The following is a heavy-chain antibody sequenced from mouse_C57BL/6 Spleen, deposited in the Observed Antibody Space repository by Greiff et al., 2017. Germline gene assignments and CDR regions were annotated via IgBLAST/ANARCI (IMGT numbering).Heavy chain of an antibody. Sequence: QVQLQQSGAVLVRPGASVKLSCKASGYTFTDYYINWVKQRPGQGLEWIARIYPGSGNTYYNEKFKGKATLTAEKSSSTAYMQLSSLTSEDSAVYFCARDGSSYWFAYWGQGTLVTVSA. CDR1: GYTFTDYY. CDR3: ARDGSSYWFAY. V-gene: IGHV1-76*01. J-gene: IGHJ3*01. CDR2: IYPGSGNT. D-gene: IGHD1-1*01.